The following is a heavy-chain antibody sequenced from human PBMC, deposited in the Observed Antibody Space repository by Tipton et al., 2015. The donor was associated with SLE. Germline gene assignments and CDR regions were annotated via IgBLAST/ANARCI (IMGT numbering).Heavy chain of an antibody. J-gene: IGHJ4*02. D-gene: IGHD6-19*01. CDR3: ARDYGAVAGYY. CDR2: IYYSGST. CDR1: GGSISSGGYY. Sequence: TLSLTCTVSGGSISSGGYYWSWIRQHPGEGLEWIGYIYYSGSTNYNPSLKSRVTISVDTSKNQFSLKLSSVTAADTAMYYCARDYGAVAGYYWGQGTLVTVSS. V-gene: IGHV4-31*03.